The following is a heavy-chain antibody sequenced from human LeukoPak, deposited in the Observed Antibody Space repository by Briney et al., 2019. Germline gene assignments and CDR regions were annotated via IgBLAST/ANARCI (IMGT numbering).Heavy chain of an antibody. V-gene: IGHV4-39*01. J-gene: IGHJ4*02. CDR1: GGSIGSSSYY. CDR3: ARPHYDILTGYYLIDY. D-gene: IGHD3-9*01. Sequence: SETLSLTCTVSGGSIGSSSYYWGWIRQPPGKGLEWIGSIYYSGSTYNNPSLKSRVTISVDTSKNQFSLKLSSVTAADTAVYYCARPHYDILTGYYLIDYWGQGTLVTVSS. CDR2: IYYSGST.